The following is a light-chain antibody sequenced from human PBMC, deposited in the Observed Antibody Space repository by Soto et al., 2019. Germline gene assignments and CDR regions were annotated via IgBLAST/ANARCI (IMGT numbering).Light chain of an antibody. Sequence: EIVLTQSPATLSFSPGERASLSCRASQSVSTYLAWYQQKPGQAPRLLIYDASNRATGVPVRFSGSGSGTDFTLTISSLEPEDFAVYYCQQRSNWPPLTFGGG. CDR1: QSVSTY. CDR2: DAS. V-gene: IGKV3-11*01. J-gene: IGKJ4*01. CDR3: QQRSNWPPLT.